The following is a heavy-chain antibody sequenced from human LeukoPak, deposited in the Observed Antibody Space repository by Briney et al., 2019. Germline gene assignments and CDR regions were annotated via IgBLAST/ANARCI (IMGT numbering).Heavy chain of an antibody. D-gene: IGHD6-19*01. CDR2: ISYTGST. Sequence: SETLSLTCTISGGSIGGDHWSWIRQAPGERLEWIGYISYTGSTSYNPSLRSRVTISLNTPENQFSLRLTSVTAADTAAYYCARAVTGTSLVDFWGQGTLVAVSS. V-gene: IGHV4-59*08. J-gene: IGHJ4*02. CDR3: ARAVTGTSLVDF. CDR1: GGSIGGDH.